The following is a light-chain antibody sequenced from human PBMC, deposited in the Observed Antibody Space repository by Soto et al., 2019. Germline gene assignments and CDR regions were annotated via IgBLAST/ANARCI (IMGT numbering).Light chain of an antibody. CDR2: AAS. V-gene: IGKV1-5*01. J-gene: IGKJ1*01. CDR1: QSVSIW. CDR3: QQYYSYRG. Sequence: DIQMTQSPSTLSASIGDRVTITCRASQSVSIWLVWYQQKPGKAPKLLIYAASTLQSGVPSRFSGSGSGTDFTLTIGCLQSEDFATYYCQQYYSYRGFGQGTKVDIK.